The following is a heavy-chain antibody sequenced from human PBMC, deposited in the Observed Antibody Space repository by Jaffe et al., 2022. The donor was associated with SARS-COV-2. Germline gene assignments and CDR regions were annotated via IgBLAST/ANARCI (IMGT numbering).Heavy chain of an antibody. V-gene: IGHV3-21*01. D-gene: IGHD3-22*01. CDR2: ISSSSSYI. J-gene: IGHJ4*02. CDR3: ARDLASHDYYDSSGYYAH. Sequence: EVQLVESGGGLVKPGGSLRLSCAASGFTFSSYSMNWVRQAPGKGLEWVSSISSSSSYIYYADSVKGRFTISRDNAKNSLYLQMNSLRAEDTAVYYCARDLASHDYYDSSGYYAHWGQGTLVTVSS. CDR1: GFTFSSYS.